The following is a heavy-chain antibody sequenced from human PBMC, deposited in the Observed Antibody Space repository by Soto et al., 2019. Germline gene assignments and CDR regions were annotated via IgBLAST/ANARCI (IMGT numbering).Heavy chain of an antibody. V-gene: IGHV1-2*04. J-gene: IGHJ3*02. Sequence: ASVKVSCKASGYTFTGYYMHWVRQAPGQGLEWMGWINPNSGGTNYAQKFQGWVTMTRDTSISTAYMELSRLRSDDTAVYYCARGPTYHYDSSGTFDIWGQGTMVTVSS. CDR3: ARGPTYHYDSSGTFDI. CDR2: INPNSGGT. D-gene: IGHD3-22*01. CDR1: GYTFTGYY.